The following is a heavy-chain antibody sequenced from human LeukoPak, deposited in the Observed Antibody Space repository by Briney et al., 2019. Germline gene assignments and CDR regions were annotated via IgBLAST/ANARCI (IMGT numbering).Heavy chain of an antibody. CDR3: ASIAAPATGYDE. Sequence: SETLSLTCTVSGGSISSSSYYWGWIRQPPGKGLEWIGSIYYSGSTYYNPSLKSRVTISVDTSKNQFSLKLSSVTAADTAVYYCASIAAPATGYDEWGQGTLVTVSS. D-gene: IGHD6-6*01. CDR1: GGSISSSSYY. CDR2: IYYSGST. V-gene: IGHV4-39*01. J-gene: IGHJ4*02.